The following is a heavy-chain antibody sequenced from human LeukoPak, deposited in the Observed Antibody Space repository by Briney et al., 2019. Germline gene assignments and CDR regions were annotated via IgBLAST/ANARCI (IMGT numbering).Heavy chain of an antibody. D-gene: IGHD4-17*01. J-gene: IGHJ4*02. CDR1: GGSISSYY. CDR3: ARGRGTTVTIFFTE. CDR2: IYYSGST. Sequence: SETLSLTCTVSGGSISSYYWSWIRQPPGKGLEWIGYIYYSGSTNYNPSLKSRVTISVDTSKNQFSLKLSSVTAADTAVYHCARGRGTTVTIFFTEWGQETLVTVSS. V-gene: IGHV4-59*12.